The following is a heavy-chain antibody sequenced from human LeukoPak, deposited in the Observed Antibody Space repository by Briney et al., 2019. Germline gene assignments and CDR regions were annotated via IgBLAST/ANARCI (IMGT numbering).Heavy chain of an antibody. Sequence: GGSLRLSCAASGFTFSSYGMSWVRHAPGKGLEWVSAISGSGGSTYYADSVKGRFTISRDNSKNTLYLQMNSLRAEDTAVYYCAKVDPALWFGELRVYYYYMDVWGKGTTVTISS. CDR1: GFTFSSYG. J-gene: IGHJ6*03. CDR3: AKVDPALWFGELRVYYYYMDV. V-gene: IGHV3-23*01. D-gene: IGHD3-10*01. CDR2: ISGSGGST.